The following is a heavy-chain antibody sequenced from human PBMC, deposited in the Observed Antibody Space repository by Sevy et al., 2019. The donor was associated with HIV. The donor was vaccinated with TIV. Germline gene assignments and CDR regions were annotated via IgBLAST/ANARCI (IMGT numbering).Heavy chain of an antibody. CDR3: ARGRVGDSSSWYGAFDV. J-gene: IGHJ3*01. CDR1: GGSINSGGYS. Sequence: SETLSLTCAVSGGSINSGGYSWSWIRQPPGKGLEWIGYIFQSGATYYIPSLQSRVSISVDMSKNQSSLNLRSVTAADTAVYYCARGRVGDSSSWYGAFDVWGQGTMVTVSS. CDR2: IFQSGAT. D-gene: IGHD6-13*01. V-gene: IGHV4-30-2*01.